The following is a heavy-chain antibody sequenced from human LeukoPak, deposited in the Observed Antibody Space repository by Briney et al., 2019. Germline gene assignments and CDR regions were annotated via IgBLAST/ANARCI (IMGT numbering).Heavy chain of an antibody. D-gene: IGHD3-16*01. CDR2: IKQDGSQK. Sequence: GGSLRLSCAASGFTFSSYYMSWVCQAPGKGLEWVANIKQDGSQKYYVDSVKGRFTISRDNAKNSLYLQMNSLRAEDTAVYYCARDSDYVWGSWGQGTLVIVSS. CDR3: ARDSDYVWGS. J-gene: IGHJ4*02. V-gene: IGHV3-7*01. CDR1: GFTFSSYY.